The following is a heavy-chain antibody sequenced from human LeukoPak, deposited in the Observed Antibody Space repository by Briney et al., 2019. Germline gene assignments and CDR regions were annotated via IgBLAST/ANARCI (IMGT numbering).Heavy chain of an antibody. CDR1: GFTFSSYG. V-gene: IGHV3-30*18. CDR2: ISNDGSNK. Sequence: GGSLRLSCVASGFTFSSYGVHWVRQAPGKGLEWVAVISNDGSNKHYADSVKGRFTISRDNSKSTLYLQMNSLRAEDTAVYYCAKENYYESSGYVDYWGQGTLVTVSS. D-gene: IGHD3-22*01. J-gene: IGHJ4*02. CDR3: AKENYYESSGYVDY.